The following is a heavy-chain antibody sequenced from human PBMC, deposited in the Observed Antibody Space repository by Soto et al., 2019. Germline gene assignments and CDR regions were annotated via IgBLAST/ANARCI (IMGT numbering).Heavy chain of an antibody. Sequence: PSETLSLTCAVYGGSFSGCYWSWIRQPPGKGLEWIGEINHSGSTNYNPSLKSRVTISVDTSKNQFSLKLSSVTAADTAVYYCARDASRAYDFWSGYYHYYYYGMDVWGQGTTVTVSS. D-gene: IGHD3-3*01. J-gene: IGHJ6*02. CDR1: GGSFSGCY. V-gene: IGHV4-34*01. CDR3: ARDASRAYDFWSGYYHYYYYGMDV. CDR2: INHSGST.